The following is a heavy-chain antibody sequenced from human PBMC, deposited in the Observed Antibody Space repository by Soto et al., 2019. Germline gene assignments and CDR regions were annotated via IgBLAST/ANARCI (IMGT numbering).Heavy chain of an antibody. D-gene: IGHD2-15*01. CDR3: ARVNYCSGGSCYPDFDY. Sequence: SETLSLTCTVSGGTISSYYWSWIRQPPGKGLEWIGYIYYSGSTNYNPSLKSRVTISVDTSKNQFSLKLSSVTAADTAVYYCARVNYCSGGSCYPDFDYWGQGTLVTVS. J-gene: IGHJ4*02. CDR2: IYYSGST. CDR1: GGTISSYY. V-gene: IGHV4-59*01.